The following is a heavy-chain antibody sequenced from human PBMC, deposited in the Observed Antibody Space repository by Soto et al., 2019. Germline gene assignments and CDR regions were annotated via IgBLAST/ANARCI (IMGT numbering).Heavy chain of an antibody. CDR1: GGSISSYY. CDR2: IYYSGST. D-gene: IGHD5-12*01. V-gene: IGHV4-59*01. Sequence: SETLSLTXTVSGGSISSYYWSWIRQPPGKGLEWIGYIYYSGSTNYNPSLKSRVTISVDTSKNQFSLKLSSVTAADTAVYYCARAVEMATTVDYWGQGTLVAVSS. J-gene: IGHJ4*02. CDR3: ARAVEMATTVDY.